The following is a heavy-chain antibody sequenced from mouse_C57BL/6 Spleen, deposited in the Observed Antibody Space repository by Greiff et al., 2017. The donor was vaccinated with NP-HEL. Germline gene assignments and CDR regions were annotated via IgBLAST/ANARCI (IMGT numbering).Heavy chain of an antibody. CDR2: IYPRDGST. D-gene: IGHD1-1*01. CDR1: GYTFTDYT. CDR3: ARGADYYGSSYRTLFFDY. V-gene: IGHV1-78*01. J-gene: IGHJ2*01. Sequence: QVQLQQSDAELVKPGASVKISCKVSGYTFTDYTIHWMKQRPEQGLEWIGYIYPRDGSTKYNEKFKGKATLTADKSSSTAYMQLNSLTSEDSAVYFCARGADYYGSSYRTLFFDYWGQGTTLTVSS.